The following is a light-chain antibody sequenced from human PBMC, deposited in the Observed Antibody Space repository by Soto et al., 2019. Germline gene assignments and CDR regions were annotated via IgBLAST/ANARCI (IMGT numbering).Light chain of an antibody. CDR1: SSDVGGYNY. CDR3: SSYTSSSTSVV. J-gene: IGLJ2*01. V-gene: IGLV2-14*01. Sequence: QSVLTQPASVSGSPGQSITISCTGTSSDVGGYNYVSGYQQHPGKAPKLMIYDVSNRPSGVSNRFSGSKSGNTASLTISGFQAEDEADYYCSSYTSSSTSVVFGGGTKLTVL. CDR2: DVS.